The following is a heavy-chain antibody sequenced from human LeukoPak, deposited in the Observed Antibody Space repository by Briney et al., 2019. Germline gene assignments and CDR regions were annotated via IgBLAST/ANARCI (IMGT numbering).Heavy chain of an antibody. D-gene: IGHD3-22*01. CDR2: IYYSGST. CDR3: ARGPIPHYYDSSGYYYVTFFDY. Sequence: KTSETLSLTCTVSGGSISSSSYYWGWIRQPPGKGLEWIGSIYYSGSTYYNLSLKSRVTISVDTSKNQFSLQLNSVTPEDTAVYYCARGPIPHYYDSSGYYYVTFFDYWGQGTLVTVSS. J-gene: IGHJ4*02. V-gene: IGHV4-39*07. CDR1: GGSISSSSYY.